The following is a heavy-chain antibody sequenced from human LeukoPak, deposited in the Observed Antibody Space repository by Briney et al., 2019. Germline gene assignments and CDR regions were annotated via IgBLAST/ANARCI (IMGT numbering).Heavy chain of an antibody. Sequence: PGGSLRLSCAASGFTFSSYGMSWVRQAPGKGLEWVSAISGSGGSTYYADSVTGRFTLSRDNSKNTLYLQMNSLRAEDTAVYYCAKAGLSVLRYFDWFLSHPIDYWGQGTLVTVSS. D-gene: IGHD3-9*01. CDR3: AKAGLSVLRYFDWFLSHPIDY. CDR2: ISGSGGST. V-gene: IGHV3-23*01. J-gene: IGHJ4*02. CDR1: GFTFSSYG.